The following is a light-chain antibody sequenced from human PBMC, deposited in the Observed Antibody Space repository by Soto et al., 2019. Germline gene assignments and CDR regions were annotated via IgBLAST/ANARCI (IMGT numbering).Light chain of an antibody. CDR2: AAS. CDR3: QQFNDYPIT. Sequence: DIQLTQSPSFLSASEGDRVTITCRASQGISSYVAWYQQKPGKAPKLLMYAASTLQRGVPSRFSGSGSGTEFTLSSSSLQPEDFATYYCQQFNDYPITFGQGTRLEIK. CDR1: QGISSY. V-gene: IGKV1-9*01. J-gene: IGKJ5*01.